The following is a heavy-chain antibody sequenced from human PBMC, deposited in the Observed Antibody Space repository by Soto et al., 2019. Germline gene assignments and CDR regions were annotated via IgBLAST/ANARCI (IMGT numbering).Heavy chain of an antibody. V-gene: IGHV4-30-4*01. J-gene: IGHJ4*02. D-gene: IGHD1-26*01. CDR2: LSYTVNSYNP. Sequence: QVQLQESGPGLVKASQTLSLTCTVSGASISGSDHYWSWIRQPPGKGLEWIGHLSYTVNSYNPYYTQSLQSRPKMSLDTSKNQFSLNMTSVTAADTAVYFCALSGRSLLNYFGQGALVSVSS. CDR1: GASISGSDHY. CDR3: ALSGRSLLNY.